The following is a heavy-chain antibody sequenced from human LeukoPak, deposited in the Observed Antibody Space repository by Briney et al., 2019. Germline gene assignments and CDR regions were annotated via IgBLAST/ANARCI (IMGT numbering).Heavy chain of an antibody. D-gene: IGHD2-15*01. V-gene: IGHV1-2*02. CDR2: IDPNSGGT. J-gene: IGHJ6*03. CDR3: ASGVVVAATFNYYMDV. Sequence: GESLKISCKGSGYTFSSYGINWVRKAPGPGLEWMGWIDPNSGGTNYAQKFQGRVTMTRDTSISTAYMELSRLRSDDTAVYYCASGVVVAATFNYYMDVWGKGTTVTVSS. CDR1: GYTFSSYG.